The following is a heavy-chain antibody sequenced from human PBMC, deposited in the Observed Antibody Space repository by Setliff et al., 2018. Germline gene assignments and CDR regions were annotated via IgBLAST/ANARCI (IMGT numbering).Heavy chain of an antibody. CDR3: AREGVDTRSSTDYRYYMDV. CDR1: GGTFSSYA. V-gene: IGHV1-69*05. Sequence: ASVKVSCKASGGTFSSYAISWVRQAPGQGLEWMGGIIPIFGTANYAQKFQGRVTITTDESTSTAYMELSSLRFEDTAVYYCAREGVDTRSSTDYRYYMDVWGKGTTVTVSS. D-gene: IGHD5-18*01. CDR2: IIPIFGTA. J-gene: IGHJ6*03.